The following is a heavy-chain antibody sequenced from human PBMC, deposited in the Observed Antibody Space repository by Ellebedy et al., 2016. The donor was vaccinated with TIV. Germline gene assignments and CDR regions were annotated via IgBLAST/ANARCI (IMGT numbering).Heavy chain of an antibody. V-gene: IGHV1-2*02. J-gene: IGHJ6*02. CDR2: INPDSGGT. Sequence: ASVKVSCKASGYTFNAHYLHWVRQAPGQGLEWMGWINPDSGGTNYALKFQGRVTMTRDTSMSTAYMELSRLRFDDTAVYYCARVRRGSSGMDVWGQGTTVTVS. D-gene: IGHD6-13*01. CDR1: GYTFNAHY. CDR3: ARVRRGSSGMDV.